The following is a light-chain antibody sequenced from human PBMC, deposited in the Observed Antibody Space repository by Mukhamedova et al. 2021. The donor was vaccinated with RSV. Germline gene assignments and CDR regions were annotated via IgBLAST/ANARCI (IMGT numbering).Light chain of an antibody. CDR2: DDS. J-gene: IGLJ1*01. Sequence: STWGGNNIGSKSVHWYQQKPGQAPVLVVYDDSDRPSGIPERFSGSNSGNTATLTISRVEAGDEADYYCQVWDSSSDHPYVFGTGTKAT. CDR3: QVWDSSSDHPYV. CDR1: NIGSKS. V-gene: IGLV3-21*02.